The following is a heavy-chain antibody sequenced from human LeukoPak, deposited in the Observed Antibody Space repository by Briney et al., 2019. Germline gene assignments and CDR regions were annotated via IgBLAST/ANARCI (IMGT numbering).Heavy chain of an antibody. D-gene: IGHD6-6*01. CDR1: GYTFTSYG. Sequence: ASVKVSCKASGYTFTSYGISWVRQAPGQGLEWMGWISAYNGNTNYAQKLQGRVTMTTDTSTSTAYMELRSLRSDDTAVYYCARVNFTAARPQSDYWGQGTLVTVSS. V-gene: IGHV1-18*01. CDR2: ISAYNGNT. J-gene: IGHJ4*02. CDR3: ARVNFTAARPQSDY.